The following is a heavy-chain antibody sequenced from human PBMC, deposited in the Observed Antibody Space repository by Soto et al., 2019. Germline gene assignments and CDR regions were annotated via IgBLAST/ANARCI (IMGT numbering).Heavy chain of an antibody. J-gene: IGHJ4*02. Sequence: GGSLRLSCAASGFAFSTYWMTWVRQAPGKGLEWVANIKLDGSNKNYADSVKGRFTISRDNSKNTLYLQMNSLRAEDTAVYYCAKDGRGQQLVQRGAMDYWGQGTLVTVSS. CDR3: AKDGRGQQLVQRGAMDY. CDR1: GFAFSTYW. CDR2: IKLDGSNK. V-gene: IGHV3-7*01. D-gene: IGHD6-13*01.